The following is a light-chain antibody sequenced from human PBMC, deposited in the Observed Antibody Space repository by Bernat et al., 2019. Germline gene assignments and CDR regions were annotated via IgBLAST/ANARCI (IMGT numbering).Light chain of an antibody. V-gene: IGKV1/OR10-1*01. CDR2: EAF. J-gene: IGKJ2*01. Sequence: LSAFVGDSVTITCRASQGISNDLAWYRLKPGEPPKLLIYEAFSLQSGIPSRFSGSGSGTDFTLTISSLQSEDFATYYCQHYFSATNNFGQGTKVEIK. CDR3: QHYFSATNN. CDR1: QGISND.